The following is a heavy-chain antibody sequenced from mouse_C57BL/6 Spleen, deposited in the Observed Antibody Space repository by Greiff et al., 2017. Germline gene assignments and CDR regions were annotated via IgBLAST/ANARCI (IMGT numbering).Heavy chain of an antibody. CDR2: ISDGGSYT. CDR1: GFTFSSYA. Sequence: EVKLVESGGGLVKPGGSLKLSCAASGFTFSSYAMSWVRQTPEKRLEWVATISDGGSYTYYPDNVKGRFTISRDNAKNNLYLQMSHLKSEDTAMYYCASLWLRRGAYWGQGTLVTVSA. V-gene: IGHV5-4*03. CDR3: ASLWLRRGAY. J-gene: IGHJ3*01. D-gene: IGHD2-2*01.